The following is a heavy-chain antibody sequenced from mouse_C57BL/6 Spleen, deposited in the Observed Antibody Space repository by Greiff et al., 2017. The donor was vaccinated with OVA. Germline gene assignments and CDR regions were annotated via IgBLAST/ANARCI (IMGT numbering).Heavy chain of an antibody. Sequence: EVQRVESEGGLVQPGSSMKLSCTASGFTFSDYYMAWVRQVPEKGLEWVANINYDGSSTYYLDSLKSRFIISRDNAKNILYLQMSSLKSEDTATYYCARERGLPYYFDYWGQGTTLTVSS. CDR1: GFTFSDYY. CDR2: INYDGSST. D-gene: IGHD2-2*01. J-gene: IGHJ2*01. V-gene: IGHV5-16*01. CDR3: ARERGLPYYFDY.